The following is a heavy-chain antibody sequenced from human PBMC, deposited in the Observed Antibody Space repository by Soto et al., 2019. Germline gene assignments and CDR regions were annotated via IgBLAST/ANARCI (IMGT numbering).Heavy chain of an antibody. V-gene: IGHV3-30-3*01. CDR2: ISHDGVTK. CDR3: AKDAQAVARSEIDY. CDR1: GSSFPKYP. Sequence: GGSLRLSCAASGSSFPKYPMHWVRQTPDKGLEWVAVISHDGVTKNSADSVKGRFTISRDNSKNTLYLQMNSLRAEDTAVYYCAKDAQAVARSEIDYWGQGTLVTVSS. J-gene: IGHJ4*02. D-gene: IGHD6-19*01.